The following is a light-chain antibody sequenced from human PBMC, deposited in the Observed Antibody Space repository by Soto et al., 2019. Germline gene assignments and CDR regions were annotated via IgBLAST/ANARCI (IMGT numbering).Light chain of an antibody. Sequence: DVQMNQSPSTVSGSVGDRVTITCRASQTISSWLAWYQQKPGKAPKLLIYKASTLKSGVPSRFSGSGSGTEFTLTISSLQPDDFATYYCQHYNSYSEAFGQRTIVAIK. V-gene: IGKV1-5*03. J-gene: IGKJ1*01. CDR2: KAS. CDR3: QHYNSYSEA. CDR1: QTISSW.